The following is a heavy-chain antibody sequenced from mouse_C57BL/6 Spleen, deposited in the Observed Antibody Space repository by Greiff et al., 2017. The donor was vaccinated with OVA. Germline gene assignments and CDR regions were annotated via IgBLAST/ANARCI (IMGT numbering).Heavy chain of an antibody. V-gene: IGHV1-26*01. D-gene: IGHD1-1*01. Sequence: EVQLQQSGPELVKPGASVKISCKASGYTFTDYYMNWVKQSHGKSLEWIGDINPNNGGTSYNQKFKGKATLTVDKSSSTAYMELRSLTSEDSAVYYCARRGYGKGFDYWGQGTTLTVSS. CDR2: INPNNGGT. CDR1: GYTFTDYY. CDR3: ARRGYGKGFDY. J-gene: IGHJ2*01.